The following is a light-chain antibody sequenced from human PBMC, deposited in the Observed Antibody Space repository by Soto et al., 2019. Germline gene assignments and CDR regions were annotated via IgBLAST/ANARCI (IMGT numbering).Light chain of an antibody. J-gene: IGKJ3*01. CDR1: RSIGSF. CDR3: QRRYRTPRI. CDR2: AAS. V-gene: IGKV1-39*01. Sequence: DIQMIQSPSSLTASVGDRVTISFRASRSIGSFLNWYHQRQGAAPKRLIYAASTLQSGIPSRFSGRGSGTEFSLTISSLQPEDFGTYYCQRRYRTPRIFGRGTKVEIK.